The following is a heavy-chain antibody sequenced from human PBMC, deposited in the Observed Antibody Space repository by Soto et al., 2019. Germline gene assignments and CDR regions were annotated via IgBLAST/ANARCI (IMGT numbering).Heavy chain of an antibody. CDR1: GGSISSYY. Sequence: SETLSLTCTVSGGSISSYYWSWIRQPPGKGLEWIGYIYYSGSTNYNPSLKSRVTISVDTSKNQFSLKLSSVTAADTAVYYCARVARDVAVPGGGFDYWGQGTLVTVSS. CDR3: ARVARDVAVPGGGFDY. D-gene: IGHD6-19*01. V-gene: IGHV4-59*01. CDR2: IYYSGST. J-gene: IGHJ4*02.